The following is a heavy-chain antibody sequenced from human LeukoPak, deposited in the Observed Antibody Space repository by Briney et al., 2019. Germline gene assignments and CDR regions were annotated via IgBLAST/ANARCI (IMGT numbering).Heavy chain of an antibody. CDR1: VGTFSGYY. V-gene: IGHV4-34*01. J-gene: IGHJ4*02. CDR2: VNDSGST. Sequence: PSDTLSLTCAVYVGTFSGYYWNWIRQSPGKGLEWIGEVNDSGSTNVNPSLRSRVIISVDTSNNQFSLKLSSVTAADTAVYYCARRTGYSSGWYKSGYYFDYWGQGTLVTVSS. D-gene: IGHD6-19*01. CDR3: ARRTGYSSGWYKSGYYFDY.